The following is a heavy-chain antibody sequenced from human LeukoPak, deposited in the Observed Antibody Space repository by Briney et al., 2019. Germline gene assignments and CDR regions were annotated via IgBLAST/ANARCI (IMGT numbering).Heavy chain of an antibody. D-gene: IGHD2-15*01. J-gene: IGHJ3*02. CDR2: IIPILGIA. Sequence: SVKVSCKASGGTFSSYTISWVRQAPGQGLEWMGRIIPILGIANYAQKFQGRVTITADKSTSTAYMELSSLRSEDTAVYYCARDKYCSGGSCYDDAFDIWGQGTMVTASS. V-gene: IGHV1-69*04. CDR1: GGTFSSYT. CDR3: ARDKYCSGGSCYDDAFDI.